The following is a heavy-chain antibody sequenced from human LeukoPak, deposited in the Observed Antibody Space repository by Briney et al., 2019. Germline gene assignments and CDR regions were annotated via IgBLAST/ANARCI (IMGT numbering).Heavy chain of an antibody. D-gene: IGHD3-10*01. CDR1: GFTFSSYA. CDR3: ARDRRISGRYFDL. J-gene: IGHJ2*01. CDR2: ISYDGSNK. Sequence: GRSLRLSCAASGFTFSSYAMHWVRQAPGKGLEWVAVISYDGSNKYYADSVKGRFTISRDNSKNTLYLQMNGLRAEDTAVYYCARDRRISGRYFDLWGRGTLVTVSS. V-gene: IGHV3-30*04.